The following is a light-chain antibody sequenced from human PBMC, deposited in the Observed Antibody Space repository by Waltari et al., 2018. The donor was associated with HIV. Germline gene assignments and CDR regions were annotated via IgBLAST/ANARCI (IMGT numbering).Light chain of an antibody. J-gene: IGLJ2*01. CDR1: YIGDKT. CDR2: YDV. CDR3: QVWDSLGHRVI. V-gene: IGLV3-21*04. Sequence: SSDLIQPPSVSVAPGETARLTCAGDYIGDKTVHWYQQMPGQAPVLVVYYDVMRPSVSTERFSGFRSGKTATLTISRVEVADEADYYCQVWDSLGHRVIFGGGTTLTVL.